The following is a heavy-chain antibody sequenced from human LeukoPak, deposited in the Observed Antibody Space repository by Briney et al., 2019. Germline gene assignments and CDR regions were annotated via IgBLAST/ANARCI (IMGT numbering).Heavy chain of an antibody. CDR3: AKSHGSGSYYYYYYYMDV. CDR1: GFTFSSYG. D-gene: IGHD3-10*01. V-gene: IGHV3-30*02. J-gene: IGHJ6*03. CDR2: IRYDGSNK. Sequence: GGSLRLSCAASGFTFSSYGMHWVRQAPGKGLEWVAFIRYDGSNKYYADSVKGRFTISRDNSKNTLYLQMNSLRAEDTAVYYCAKSHGSGSYYYYYYYMDVWGKGTTVTISS.